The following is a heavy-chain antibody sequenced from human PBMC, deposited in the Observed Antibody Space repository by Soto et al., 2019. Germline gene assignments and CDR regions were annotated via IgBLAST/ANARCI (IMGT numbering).Heavy chain of an antibody. V-gene: IGHV4-59*01. D-gene: IGHD6-6*01. CDR3: ARDLGITARRGYFDY. Sequence: QVQLQESGPGLVKPSETLSLTCTVSGGSISSYYWSWIRRPPGKGLEWIGYIYYSGSTNYNPSLKSRVTISVDTSKNQFSLKLSSVTAADTAVYYCARDLGITARRGYFDYWGQGTLVTVSS. CDR2: IYYSGST. CDR1: GGSISSYY. J-gene: IGHJ4*02.